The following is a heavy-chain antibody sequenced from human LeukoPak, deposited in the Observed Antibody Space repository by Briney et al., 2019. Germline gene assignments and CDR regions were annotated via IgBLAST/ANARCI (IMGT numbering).Heavy chain of an antibody. V-gene: IGHV1-18*01. J-gene: IGHJ6*03. CDR3: ARGKAGSYYYYYMDV. CDR1: GYTFTSYG. D-gene: IGHD6-19*01. Sequence: ASVKVSCKASGYTFTSYGISWVRQAPGQGLEWMGWISAYNGNTNYAQKLQGRVTMTTDTSTSTAYMELRSLRSGDTAVYYCARGKAGSYYYYYMDVWGKGTTVTISS. CDR2: ISAYNGNT.